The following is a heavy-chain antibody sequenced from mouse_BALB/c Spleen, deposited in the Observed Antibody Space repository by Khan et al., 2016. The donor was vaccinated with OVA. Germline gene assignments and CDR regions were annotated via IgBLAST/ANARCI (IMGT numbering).Heavy chain of an antibody. J-gene: IGHJ3*01. CDR1: GFTFIDYG. V-gene: IGHV5-15*02. CDR3: ARGGFAY. Sequence: EVELVESGGGLVQPGGSRKLSCAASGFTFIDYGMAWVRQTPGKGPEWIAFISSVAYNIYYADTVTGRFHISRENAKNTLYLEMSSLRSDDTAMYYCARGGFAYWGQGTLVTVSA. CDR2: ISSVAYNI.